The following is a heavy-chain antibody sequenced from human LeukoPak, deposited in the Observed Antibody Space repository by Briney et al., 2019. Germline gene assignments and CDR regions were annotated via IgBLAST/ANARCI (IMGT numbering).Heavy chain of an antibody. D-gene: IGHD6-19*01. Sequence: PGGSLRLSCIASGFTFSSYWMSWVRQAAGGGLEWVANIKEDGSEKYYVDSVKGRFTISRDNAKISLYLQMNSLRAEDTAVYFCASQFWWAAVAGTTLDYWGQGTLVTVSS. CDR1: GFTFSSYW. V-gene: IGHV3-7*05. J-gene: IGHJ4*02. CDR2: IKEDGSEK. CDR3: ASQFWWAAVAGTTLDY.